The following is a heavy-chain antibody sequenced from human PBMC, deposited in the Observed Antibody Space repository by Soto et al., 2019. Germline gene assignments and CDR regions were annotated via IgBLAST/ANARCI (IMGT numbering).Heavy chain of an antibody. CDR3: ARGGSSSSRPPDY. CDR1: GVSISNSNW. CDR2: IYHSGST. D-gene: IGHD6-13*01. V-gene: IGHV4-4*02. J-gene: IGHJ4*02. Sequence: QVQLQESGPGLVKPSGTLSLTCAVSGVSISNSNWWSWVRQPPGKGLEWIGEIYHSGSTNYNPSLRSRVXXSXDXXKNQFSLKLSSVTAADTAVYYCARGGSSSSRPPDYWGQGTLVTVSS.